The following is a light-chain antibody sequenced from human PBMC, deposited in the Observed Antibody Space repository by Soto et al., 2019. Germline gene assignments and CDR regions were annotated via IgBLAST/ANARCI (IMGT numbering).Light chain of an antibody. V-gene: IGKV3-11*01. Sequence: EIVLTQSPATLSLSPGERATLSCRASQSVSSYLAWYQQKPGQAPRLLIYDASNRATGIPARFSGSGSGTDFTLTTCSREPEDFAVYYCQQRSNWPPYTFGQGTKLEIK. J-gene: IGKJ2*01. CDR1: QSVSSY. CDR3: QQRSNWPPYT. CDR2: DAS.